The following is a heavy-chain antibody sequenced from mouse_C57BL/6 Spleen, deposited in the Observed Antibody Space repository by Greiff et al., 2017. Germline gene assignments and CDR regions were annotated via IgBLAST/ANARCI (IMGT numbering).Heavy chain of an antibody. J-gene: IGHJ2*01. CDR1: GYTFTEYT. CDR2: FYPGSGSI. Sequence: VQLQQPGAELVKPGASVKLSCKASGYTFTEYTIHWVKQRPGQGLEWIGWFYPGSGSIKYNEKFKDKATLTADKSSSTVYMQLSRLTSEDSAVYFCARNGEPAQSTRDYFDYWGQGTTLTVSA. CDR3: ARNGEPAQSTRDYFDY. V-gene: IGHV1-62-2*01. D-gene: IGHD3-2*02.